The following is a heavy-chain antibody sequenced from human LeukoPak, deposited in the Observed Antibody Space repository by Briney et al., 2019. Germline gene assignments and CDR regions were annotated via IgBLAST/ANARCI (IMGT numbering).Heavy chain of an antibody. Sequence: TLSLTCAVSGGSISSGGYSWSWIRQPPGKALEWLALIYWNDDKRYSPSLKSRLTITKDTSKNQVVLTMTNMDPVDTATYYCARSNDFWSGLDYWGQGTLVTVSS. CDR1: GGSISSGGYS. CDR3: ARSNDFWSGLDY. D-gene: IGHD3-3*01. V-gene: IGHV2-5*01. J-gene: IGHJ4*02. CDR2: IYWNDDK.